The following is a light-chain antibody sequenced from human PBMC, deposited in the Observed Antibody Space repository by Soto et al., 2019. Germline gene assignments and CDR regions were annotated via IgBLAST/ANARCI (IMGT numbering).Light chain of an antibody. Sequence: DIQMTQSPSTLSASVGDRVIITCRASQSVSGWLAWYQQKPGKAPKLLIYDASSLESGVPSRFSGSGSGTEFTLTISSLQPDDFATYYCQQYNNYLTFGQGTKV. CDR2: DAS. J-gene: IGKJ1*01. V-gene: IGKV1-5*01. CDR3: QQYNNYLT. CDR1: QSVSGW.